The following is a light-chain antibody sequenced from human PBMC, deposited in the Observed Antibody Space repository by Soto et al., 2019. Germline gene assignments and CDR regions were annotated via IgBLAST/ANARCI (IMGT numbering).Light chain of an antibody. Sequence: QSVLTQPASVSGSPGQSITISCTGTSSDVGGYNYVSWYQQHPGKAPKLMIYDVSNRPSGVSNRFSGSKSANTASLTISGRQADDEADYYCSSYTGSNTPVVFGGGTKLTVL. J-gene: IGLJ2*01. CDR2: DVS. CDR1: SSDVGGYNY. V-gene: IGLV2-14*01. CDR3: SSYTGSNTPVV.